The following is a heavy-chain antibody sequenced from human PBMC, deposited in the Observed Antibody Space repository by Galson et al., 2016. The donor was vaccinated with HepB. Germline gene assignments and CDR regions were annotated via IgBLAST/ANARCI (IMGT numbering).Heavy chain of an antibody. J-gene: IGHJ4*02. CDR1: AFTFNTYT. CDR3: ARNGRRNYGDYGRFDY. D-gene: IGHD4-17*01. Sequence: SLRLSCAASAFTFNTYTMNWVRQAPGKGLEWVSSISNSGTYMYYADSVRGRFTISRDNAKNSLYLQLNGLRAEDTAVYYCARNGRRNYGDYGRFDYWGQGTLVTVSS. V-gene: IGHV3-21*01. CDR2: ISNSGTYM.